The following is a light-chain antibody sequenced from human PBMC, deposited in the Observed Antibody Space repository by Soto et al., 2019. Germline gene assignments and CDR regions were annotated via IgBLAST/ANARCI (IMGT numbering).Light chain of an antibody. CDR1: TSNIGTNT. J-gene: IGLJ3*02. V-gene: IGLV1-44*01. Sequence: QAVVTQPPSASGTLGQTITISCSGSTSNIGTNTVNWFQHLPGSAPKLLIYTNDQRPSGVPDRFSGSRSGTSASLAISGLQSEDEADYYCQSYDSSLSGSVFGGGTKLTVL. CDR2: TND. CDR3: QSYDSSLSGSV.